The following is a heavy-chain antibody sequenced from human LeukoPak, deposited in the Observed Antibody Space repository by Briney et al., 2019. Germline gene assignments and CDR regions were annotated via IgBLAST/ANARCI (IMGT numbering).Heavy chain of an antibody. Sequence: GGSLRLSCAASGFTFNSYWMSWDRQAPGKGLEWVSSISSSSVYIHYADSVKGRFTISRDSSKNSVYLQMNSLRAEDTAFYYCARDALRDDAFDIWGQGTLVTVSS. CDR1: GFTFNSYW. V-gene: IGHV3-21*04. J-gene: IGHJ3*02. CDR3: ARDALRDDAFDI. CDR2: ISSSSVYI.